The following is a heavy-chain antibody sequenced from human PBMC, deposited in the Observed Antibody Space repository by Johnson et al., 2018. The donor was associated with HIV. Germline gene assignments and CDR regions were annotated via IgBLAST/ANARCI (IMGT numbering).Heavy chain of an antibody. CDR2: IKQDGSEK. D-gene: IGHD5/OR15-5a*01. CDR3: AKRGDLYDSTASFDAFEV. J-gene: IGHJ3*01. Sequence: VQLVESGGNLVQPGGSLRLSCEASGFTFSSYWMSWVRQAPGKGLEWVANIKQDGSEKYYVDSVKGRFTISRDNSRDPLFLEMNSLRVEDTAVYYCAKRGDLYDSTASFDAFEVWGQGTMVTVSS. V-gene: IGHV3-7*01. CDR1: GFTFSSYW.